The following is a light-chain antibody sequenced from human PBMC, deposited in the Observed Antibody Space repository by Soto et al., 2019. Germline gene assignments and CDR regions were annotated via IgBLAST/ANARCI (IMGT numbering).Light chain of an antibody. Sequence: QSVLTQPPSVSGAPGQRVTISCTGSSSNIGAGYDVHWYQQLPGTAPKLLIYGNSNRPSGVPDRFSGSKSVTSASLATTGLQAEDEAEYYCLSYASSLSGVVFGGGTKLTV. CDR1: SSNIGAGYD. CDR2: GNS. J-gene: IGLJ2*01. V-gene: IGLV1-40*01. CDR3: LSYASSLSGVV.